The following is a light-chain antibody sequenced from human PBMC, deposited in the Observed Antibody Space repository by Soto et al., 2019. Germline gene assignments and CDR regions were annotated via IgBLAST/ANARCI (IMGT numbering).Light chain of an antibody. J-gene: IGLJ1*01. V-gene: IGLV2-8*01. CDR3: SSYAGSSNV. Sequence: QSVLTQAPSASGSPGQSVAISCTGTSSDVGGYNYVSWYQQHPGTAPKLMIYEVNKRPSGVPDRFSGSTSGNTASLTVPGLQAEDEADYYCSSYAGSSNVFGTGTKVTVL. CDR2: EVN. CDR1: SSDVGGYNY.